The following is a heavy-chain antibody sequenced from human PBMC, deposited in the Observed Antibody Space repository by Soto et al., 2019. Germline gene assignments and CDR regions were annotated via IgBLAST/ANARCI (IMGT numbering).Heavy chain of an antibody. Sequence: SETLSLTCSLSTGSLSTFYWNWIRQPAGGKGLEWIGRIYASGSANYNPSLKSRVTMSVDTSKNQVSLKMNSVTAADTAMYFWSWSAIPRGGWFASWGQGTLVTVSS. CDR2: IYASGSA. CDR3: SWSAIPRGGWFAS. D-gene: IGHD2-21*02. CDR1: TGSLSTFY. V-gene: IGHV4-4*07. J-gene: IGHJ5*01.